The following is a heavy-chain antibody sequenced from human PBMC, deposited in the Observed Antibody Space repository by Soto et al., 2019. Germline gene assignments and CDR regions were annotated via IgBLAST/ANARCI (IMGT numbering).Heavy chain of an antibody. CDR2: IFPNDER. CDR3: ARIFFGELFPNWFDP. D-gene: IGHD3-10*01. V-gene: IGHV2-26*01. CDR1: GFSLSDAKRG. Sequence: QVTLKESGPVLVKPTETLTLTCTVSGFSLSDAKRGVSWIRQPPGKALEWLAHIFPNDERSYTTSLKSRLTISKDTSQSQVVLTMTNMDPVDTATYYCARIFFGELFPNWFDPWGQGTLVTVSS. J-gene: IGHJ5*02.